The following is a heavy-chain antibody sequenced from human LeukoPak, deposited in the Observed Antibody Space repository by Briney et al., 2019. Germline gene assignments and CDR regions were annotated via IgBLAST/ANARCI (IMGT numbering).Heavy chain of an antibody. CDR3: ARGFSERYCSSTSCYEEGLEWYFDL. D-gene: IGHD2-2*01. Sequence: SETLSLTCAVYGGSFSGYYWSWTRQPPGKGLEWIGEINHSGSTNYNPSLKSRVTISVDTSKNQFSLKLSSVTAADTAVYYCARGFSERYCSSTSCYEEGLEWYFDLWGRGTLVTVSS. CDR2: INHSGST. CDR1: GGSFSGYY. J-gene: IGHJ2*01. V-gene: IGHV4-34*01.